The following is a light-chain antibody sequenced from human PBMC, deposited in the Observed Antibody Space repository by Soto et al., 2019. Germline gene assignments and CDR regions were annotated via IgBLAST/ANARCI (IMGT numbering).Light chain of an antibody. CDR2: SNN. V-gene: IGLV1-44*01. CDR3: AAWDDSLNGPV. Sequence: QSVLTQPPSASGTPGQRVTISCSGSSSNIGSNTVNWYQQLPGTAPKLLIYSNNQRPSGVPDRFSGSKSGTSASLAISGLQSEDEADYYCAAWDDSLNGPVFGGRTKLTDL. J-gene: IGLJ2*01. CDR1: SSNIGSNT.